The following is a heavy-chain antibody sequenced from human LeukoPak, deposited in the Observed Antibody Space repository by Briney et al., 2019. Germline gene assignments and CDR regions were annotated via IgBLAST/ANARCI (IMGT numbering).Heavy chain of an antibody. CDR3: ARRDALWFRGPGREGHNWFDP. Sequence: SETLSLTCTVSGGSISSYYWSWIRQPAGKGLEWIGRIYTSGSTNYNPSLKSRVTMSVDTSKNQFSLKLSSVTAADTAVYYCARRDALWFRGPGREGHNWFDPWGQGTLVTVSS. CDR2: IYTSGST. J-gene: IGHJ5*02. CDR1: GGSISSYY. V-gene: IGHV4-4*07. D-gene: IGHD3-10*01.